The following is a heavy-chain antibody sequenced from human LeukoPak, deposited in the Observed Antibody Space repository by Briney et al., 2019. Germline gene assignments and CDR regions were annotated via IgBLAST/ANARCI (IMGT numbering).Heavy chain of an antibody. D-gene: IGHD4-11*01. Sequence: SETLSLTCTVSGGSISSYYWSWIRQPPGKGLEWIGYIYYSGSTNYNPSLKSRVTISVDTSKNQFSLKLSSVTAADTAVYYCARPMVAHDYRNPYWYFDLWGRGTLVTVSS. CDR2: IYYSGST. V-gene: IGHV4-59*01. J-gene: IGHJ2*01. CDR3: ARPMVAHDYRNPYWYFDL. CDR1: GGSISSYY.